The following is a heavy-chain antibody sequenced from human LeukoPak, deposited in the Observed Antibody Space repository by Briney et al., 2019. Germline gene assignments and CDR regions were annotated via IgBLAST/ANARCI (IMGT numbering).Heavy chain of an antibody. D-gene: IGHD2-15*01. CDR1: GFTFSSFA. Sequence: GGSLRLSCAASGFTFSSFAMSWVRQAPGKGLEWVSAISGSGGSTYYADSVKGRFSISRDNSKNTLYLQMNSLRAEDTAVYYCAKAELVGAAGAVGYWGQGTLVTVSS. J-gene: IGHJ4*02. V-gene: IGHV3-23*01. CDR3: AKAELVGAAGAVGY. CDR2: ISGSGGST.